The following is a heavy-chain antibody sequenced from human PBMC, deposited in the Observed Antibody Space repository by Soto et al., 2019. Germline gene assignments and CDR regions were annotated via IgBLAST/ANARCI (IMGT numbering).Heavy chain of an antibody. CDR1: GGSFSGYY. CDR2: INHSGST. D-gene: IGHD5-12*01. Sequence: QVQLQQWGAGLLKPSETLSLTCAVYGGSFSGYYWSWIRQPPGKGLEWIGEINHSGSTNYNPSLTSRVTISVDTSKNQFSLKLSSVTAADTAVYYCARAPPYRVVATIRGSWFDPWGQGTLVTVSS. V-gene: IGHV4-34*01. J-gene: IGHJ5*02. CDR3: ARAPPYRVVATIRGSWFDP.